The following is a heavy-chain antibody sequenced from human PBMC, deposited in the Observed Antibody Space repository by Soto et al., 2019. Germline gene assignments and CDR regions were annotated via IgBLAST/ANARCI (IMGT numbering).Heavy chain of an antibody. Sequence: QVQLVQSGAEVKKPGSSVKVSCKASGGTFSSYAISWVRQAPGQGLEWMGGIIPIFGTANYAQKFQGRVTITADESTSTAYMELSRLRSEDTAVYYCASAPSEGIAARRLGHDYWGQGTLVTVSS. CDR3: ASAPSEGIAARRLGHDY. CDR2: IIPIFGTA. CDR1: GGTFSSYA. D-gene: IGHD6-6*01. V-gene: IGHV1-69*01. J-gene: IGHJ4*02.